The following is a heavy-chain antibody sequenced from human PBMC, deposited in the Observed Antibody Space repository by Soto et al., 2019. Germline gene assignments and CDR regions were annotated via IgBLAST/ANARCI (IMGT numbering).Heavy chain of an antibody. CDR3: VRTTSGRNFDY. CDR1: SSPINSRYY. V-gene: IGHV4-38-2*02. D-gene: IGHD6-19*01. J-gene: IGHJ4*02. Sequence: SETLSLTCTVSSSPINSRYYWGWIRQTPGKGLEWVASIYHSGSTHYNPSLKSRATISVDTSNNQFSLRLSSVTAADTAIYYCVRTTSGRNFDYWGQGTQVSVSS. CDR2: IYHSGST.